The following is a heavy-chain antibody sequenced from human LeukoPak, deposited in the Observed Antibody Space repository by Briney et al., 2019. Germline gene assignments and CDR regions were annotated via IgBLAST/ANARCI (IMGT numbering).Heavy chain of an antibody. Sequence: ASVKVSCKASGYTFTSYGISWVRQAPGQGLEWMGWISAYNGNTNYAQKLQGRVTMTTDTSTSTDYMELRSLRSDDTAVYYCARHPGVEYYYDSSGFYYWGQGTLVTVSS. V-gene: IGHV1-18*01. D-gene: IGHD3-22*01. CDR1: GYTFTSYG. J-gene: IGHJ4*02. CDR2: ISAYNGNT. CDR3: ARHPGVEYYYDSSGFYY.